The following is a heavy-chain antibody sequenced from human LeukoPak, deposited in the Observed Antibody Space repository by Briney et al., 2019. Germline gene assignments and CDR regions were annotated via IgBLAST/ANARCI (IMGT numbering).Heavy chain of an antibody. CDR3: ARDHYDSSGYYYVDPNWFDP. J-gene: IGHJ5*02. CDR2: IIPIFGTE. Sequence: SVKVSCKASGGTFSSYAISWVRQAPGQGLEWMGGIIPIFGTENYAQKFQGRVTITTDESTSTAYMELRSLRSEETAVYYCARDHYDSSGYYYVDPNWFDPWGQGTLVTVSS. CDR1: GGTFSSYA. V-gene: IGHV1-69*05. D-gene: IGHD3-22*01.